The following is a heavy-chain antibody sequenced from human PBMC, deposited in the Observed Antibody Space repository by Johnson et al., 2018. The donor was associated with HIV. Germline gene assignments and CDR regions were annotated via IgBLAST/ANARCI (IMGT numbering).Heavy chain of an antibody. Sequence: VQLVESGGGVVQPGRSLRLSCAASGFTFSSYAMHWVRQAPGKGLEWVAVISYDGSNKYYADSVKGRFTISRDNSKNTLYLQMNSLRAEDTAVYYCARGGSHKMDAFDIWGQGTMVTVSS. CDR1: GFTFSSYA. J-gene: IGHJ3*02. CDR3: ARGGSHKMDAFDI. V-gene: IGHV3-30-3*01. D-gene: IGHD1-26*01. CDR2: ISYDGSNK.